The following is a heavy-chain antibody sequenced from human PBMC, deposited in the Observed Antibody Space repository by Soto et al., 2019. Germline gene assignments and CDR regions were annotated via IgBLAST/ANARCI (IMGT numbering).Heavy chain of an antibody. CDR1: GGTFSSYA. CDR2: IIPIFDTA. Sequence: GASVKVSCKASGGTFSSYAISWVRQAPGQGLEWMGGIIPIFDTANYAQKFQGRVTITADESTSTAYMELSSLRSEDTAVYYCARSTYYYDSSGPTGGSWFDPWGQGTLVTVSS. V-gene: IGHV1-69*13. CDR3: ARSTYYYDSSGPTGGSWFDP. D-gene: IGHD3-22*01. J-gene: IGHJ5*02.